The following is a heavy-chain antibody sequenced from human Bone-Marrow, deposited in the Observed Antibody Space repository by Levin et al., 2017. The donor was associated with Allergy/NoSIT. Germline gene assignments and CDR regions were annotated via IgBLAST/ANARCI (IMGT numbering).Heavy chain of an antibody. J-gene: IGHJ6*02. CDR1: GFTFGDYA. CDR2: IRGKAFGGTT. D-gene: IGHD2-15*01. CDR3: TRERDTWYLDYYYGMDV. V-gene: IGHV3-49*03. Sequence: GGSLRLSCTASGFTFGDYAMSWFRQAPGKGLEWVGFIRGKAFGGTTEYAASVKGRSIISRDDSKCISYLQMNSLTREDTGVYYCTRERDTWYLDYYYGMDVWGQGTTVTVSS.